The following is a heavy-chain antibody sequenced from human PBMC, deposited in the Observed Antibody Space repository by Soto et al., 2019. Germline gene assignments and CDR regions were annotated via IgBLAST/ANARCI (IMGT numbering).Heavy chain of an antibody. CDR2: IRVQNGDT. Sequence: VQLVQSEAELKQPGASVKVSCKTSVYTFSSFLITWVRQAPGQGLEWVGRIRVQNGDTRYAQRIQGRVSMTTDTSTSTAYMELRGLTSDEPAGCYCARNWGGQLGIDFWGQGTLVTVSS. D-gene: IGHD1-1*01. CDR3: ARNWGGQLGIDF. J-gene: IGHJ4*02. V-gene: IGHV1-18*01. CDR1: VYTFSSFL.